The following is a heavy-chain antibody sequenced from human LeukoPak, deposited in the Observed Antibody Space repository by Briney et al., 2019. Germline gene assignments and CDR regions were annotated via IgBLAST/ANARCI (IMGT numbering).Heavy chain of an antibody. V-gene: IGHV3-23*01. CDR1: GFTFDDYA. CDR3: AKAPVTTCSGAYCYPFDY. J-gene: IGHJ4*02. Sequence: GGSLRLSCAASGFTFDDYAMHWVRQAPGKGLEWVSAISVSGNTYHADSVKGRFTISRDSSKNTLYLQMNRLRAEDAAVYYCAKAPVTTCSGAYCYPFDYWGQGTLVTVSS. CDR2: ISVSGNT. D-gene: IGHD2-21*01.